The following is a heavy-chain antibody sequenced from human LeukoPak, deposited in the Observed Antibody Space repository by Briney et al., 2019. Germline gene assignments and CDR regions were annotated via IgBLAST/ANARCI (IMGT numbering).Heavy chain of an antibody. CDR1: GGSISSSSYY. CDR3: ARRWGGYYYDSSGYYPFDY. J-gene: IGHJ4*02. CDR2: IYYSGST. Sequence: PSGTLSLTCTVSGGSISSSSYYWGWIRQPPGKGLEWIGSIYYSGSTYYNPSLKSRVTISVDTSKNQFSLKLSSVTAADTAVYYCARRWGGYYYDSSGYYPFDYWGQGTLVTVSS. D-gene: IGHD3-22*01. V-gene: IGHV4-39*01.